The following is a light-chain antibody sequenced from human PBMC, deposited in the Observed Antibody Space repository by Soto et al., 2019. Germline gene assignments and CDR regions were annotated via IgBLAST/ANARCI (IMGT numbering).Light chain of an antibody. CDR1: QSVSSSY. CDR2: GAS. J-gene: IGKJ5*01. CDR3: QSYGCSATT. V-gene: IGKV3-20*01. Sequence: IGLTQTQRTLSLSPGERATLSCRASQSVSSSYLAWYQQKPGQAPRLLIYGASSRATGIPDRFSGSGSGTDFTLTISILEPEDFAVYYCQSYGCSATTCRQGTRLE.